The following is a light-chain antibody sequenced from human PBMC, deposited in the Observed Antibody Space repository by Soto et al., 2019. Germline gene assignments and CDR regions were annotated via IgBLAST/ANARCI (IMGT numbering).Light chain of an antibody. V-gene: IGKV1-6*02. Sequence: AIQLTQSPSSLSASIGDRVTITCRASLGIRNDLGWYQEKPGEAPRLLVYAASTLQSGVPSRFSGSGSGTEFTLTISSLQLEDFGTYYCQQANSFPVTFGGGTKVEIK. J-gene: IGKJ4*01. CDR1: LGIRND. CDR2: AAS. CDR3: QQANSFPVT.